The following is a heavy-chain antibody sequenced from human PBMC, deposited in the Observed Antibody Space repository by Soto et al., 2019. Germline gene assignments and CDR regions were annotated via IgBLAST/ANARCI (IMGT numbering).Heavy chain of an antibody. CDR1: GYTFTSYY. V-gene: IGHV1-46*03. Sequence: ASVKVSCKASGYTFTSYYMHWVRQAPGQGLEWMGIINPSGGSTSYAQKFQGRVTMTRDTSTSTVYMELSSLRSEDTAVYYCARDSLLLWFGESNGYGAFDIWGQGTMVTVSS. D-gene: IGHD3-10*01. CDR3: ARDSLLLWFGESNGYGAFDI. CDR2: INPSGGST. J-gene: IGHJ3*02.